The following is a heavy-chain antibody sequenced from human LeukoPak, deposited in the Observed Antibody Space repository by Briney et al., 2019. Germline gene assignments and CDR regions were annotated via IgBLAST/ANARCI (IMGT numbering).Heavy chain of an antibody. CDR3: ARGHVAAAEYYYYGMDV. J-gene: IGHJ6*02. CDR2: IYPGDSDT. CDR1: GYSFTSYW. D-gene: IGHD6-13*01. V-gene: IGHV5-51*01. Sequence: HGESLKISCKGSGYSFTSYWIGWVRQMPGKGLEWMGIIYPGDSDTRYSPSFQGQVTISADKSISTAYLQWSSLKASDTAMYYCARGHVAAAEYYYYGMDVWGQRTTVTVSS.